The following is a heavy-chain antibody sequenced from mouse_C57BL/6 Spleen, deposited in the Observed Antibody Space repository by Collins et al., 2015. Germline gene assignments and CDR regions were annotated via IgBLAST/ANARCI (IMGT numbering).Heavy chain of an antibody. V-gene: IGHV1-52*01. CDR1: GYTFTSYW. J-gene: IGHJ2*01. CDR2: IDPSDSET. CDR3: ARDNSGAEYFGY. Sequence: QVQLQQPGAELVRPGSSVKLSCKASGYTFTSYWMHWVKQRPIQGLEWIGNIDPSDSETHYNQKFKDKATLTVDKSSSTAYMQLSSLTSEDSAVYFCARDNSGAEYFGYWGQGTTLTVSS. D-gene: IGHD3-2*02.